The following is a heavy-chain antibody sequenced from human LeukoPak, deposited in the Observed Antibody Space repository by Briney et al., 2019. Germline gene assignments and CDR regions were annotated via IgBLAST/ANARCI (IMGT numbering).Heavy chain of an antibody. D-gene: IGHD3-3*01. CDR1: GGSISSGSYY. CDR2: IYTSGST. J-gene: IGHJ4*02. V-gene: IGHV4-61*02. Sequence: SETLSLTCTVSGGSISSGSYYWSWIRQPAGKGLEWIGRIYTSGSTNYNPSLKSRVTISVDTSKNQFSLKLSSVTAADTAVYYCARDLGFLEWWGQGTLVTVSS. CDR3: ARDLGFLEW.